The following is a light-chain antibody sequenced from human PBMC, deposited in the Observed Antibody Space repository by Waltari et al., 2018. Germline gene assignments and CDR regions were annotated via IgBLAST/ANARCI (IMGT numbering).Light chain of an antibody. J-gene: IGLJ2*01. Sequence: QSALTQPPSAYGPPGQSVTISCTGTNRDIDNFQSVPWYQQHPGKAPRLIIYDFTKRPSEVPNRFSGSKSGNMASLTVSYLQADDEADYFCCSFSGGNDLLFGGGTKLTVL. CDR3: CSFSGGNDLL. V-gene: IGLV2-8*01. CDR1: NRDIDNFQS. CDR2: DFT.